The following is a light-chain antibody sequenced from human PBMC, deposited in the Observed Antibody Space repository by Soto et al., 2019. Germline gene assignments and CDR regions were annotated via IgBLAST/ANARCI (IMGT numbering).Light chain of an antibody. Sequence: QLVLTQPPSVSGAPGQRVTISCTGSSSNIGAGYDVHWYQQLPGTAPKLLIYGNNNRPSGVPDRFSGSKSGTSASLAITGLQAEDEADYYCQSFDSSLRGGVFGGGTKLTVL. CDR1: SSNIGAGYD. J-gene: IGLJ2*01. CDR2: GNN. V-gene: IGLV1-40*01. CDR3: QSFDSSLRGGV.